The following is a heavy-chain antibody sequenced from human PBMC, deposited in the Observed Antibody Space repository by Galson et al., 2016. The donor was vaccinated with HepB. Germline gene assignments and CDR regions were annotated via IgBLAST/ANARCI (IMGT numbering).Heavy chain of an antibody. CDR2: ISSSATTI. CDR3: ARIGDGGTTLGDYYRHYGMDV. D-gene: IGHD5-24*01. CDR1: GFTFGDYS. J-gene: IGHJ6*02. Sequence: SLRLSCAASGFTFGDYSLNWIRQAPGKGLEWLSSISSSATTIYYADSVKGRFTVSRDNAKKSVFLQMSSLRADDTAIYFCARIGDGGTTLGDYYRHYGMDVWGQGTAVTVSS. V-gene: IGHV3-11*04.